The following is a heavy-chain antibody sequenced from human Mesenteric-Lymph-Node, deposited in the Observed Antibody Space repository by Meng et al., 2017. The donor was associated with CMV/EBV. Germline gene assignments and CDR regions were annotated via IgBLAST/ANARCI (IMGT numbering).Heavy chain of an antibody. D-gene: IGHD2-21*01. Sequence: ASVQVSCKSSGYTFTNYYMHWVRQAPGQGPEWMGWINPKSGDTNYAQKFQGRVTMTGDTSTSAAYMELSRLRSDDTAVYYCARVRYCGGDCSNFDYWGQGTLVTVSS. CDR2: INPKSGDT. CDR1: GYTFTNYY. CDR3: ARVRYCGGDCSNFDY. J-gene: IGHJ4*02. V-gene: IGHV1-2*02.